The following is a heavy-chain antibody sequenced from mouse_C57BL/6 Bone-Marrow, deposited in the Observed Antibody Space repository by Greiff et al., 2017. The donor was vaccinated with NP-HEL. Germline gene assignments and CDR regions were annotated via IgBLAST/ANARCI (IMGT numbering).Heavy chain of an antibody. D-gene: IGHD1-1*01. CDR3: ARGGSSPSYWYFDV. J-gene: IGHJ1*03. CDR2: INPNNGGT. CDR1: GYTFTDYY. V-gene: IGHV1-26*01. Sequence: VQLQQSGPELVKPGASVKISCKASGYTFTDYYMNWVKQSHGKSLEWIGDINPNNGGTSYNQKFKGKATLTVDKSSSTAYMELRSLTSEDSAVYYCARGGSSPSYWYFDVWGTGTTVTVSS.